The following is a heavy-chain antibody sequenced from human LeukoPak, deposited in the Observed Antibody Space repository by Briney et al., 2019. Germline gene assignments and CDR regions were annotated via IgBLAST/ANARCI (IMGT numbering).Heavy chain of an antibody. CDR3: AKDREYSARYYYMDV. CDR1: GFTFSSYA. Sequence: PGGSLRLSCAAFGFTFSSYAMSWVRQAPGKGLGWVSAVSGSGGTTYYADSVKGRFTISRDNSKNTLYLQMNSLRAEDTAVYYCAKDREYSARYYYMDVWGKGTTVTVSS. CDR2: VSGSGGTT. D-gene: IGHD6-6*01. J-gene: IGHJ6*03. V-gene: IGHV3-23*01.